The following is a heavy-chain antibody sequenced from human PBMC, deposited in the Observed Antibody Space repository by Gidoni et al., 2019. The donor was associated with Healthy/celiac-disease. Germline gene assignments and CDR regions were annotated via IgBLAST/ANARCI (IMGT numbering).Heavy chain of an antibody. J-gene: IGHJ5*02. D-gene: IGHD3-22*01. CDR2: ISGSGGST. V-gene: IGHV3-23*01. CDR3: AKSPRRYYDNNWFDP. Sequence: EVQLLESGGGLLQPGGSLGLSCAASGFTFSGYAMSWVRQAPGKGLEWVSAISGSGGSTDYADSVKGRFTISRDNSKNTLYLQMNSLRAEDTAVYYCAKSPRRYYDNNWFDPWGQGTLVTVSS. CDR1: GFTFSGYA.